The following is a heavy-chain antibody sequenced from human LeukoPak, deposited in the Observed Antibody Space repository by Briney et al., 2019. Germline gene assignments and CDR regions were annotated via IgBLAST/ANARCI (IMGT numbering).Heavy chain of an antibody. CDR2: TRFDGSIK. J-gene: IGHJ4*02. V-gene: IGHV3-33*01. D-gene: IGHD1-1*01. CDR3: ARWGGTRQYYFDY. CDR1: GFIFSDYG. Sequence: PGRSLRLSCAVSGFIFSDYGFHWVRQAPGKGLEWVAVTRFDGSIKQYADSVKGRFTISRDDSKNTLYLQMNFLKPEDTAVYYCARWGGTRQYYFDYWGQGTLVTVSS.